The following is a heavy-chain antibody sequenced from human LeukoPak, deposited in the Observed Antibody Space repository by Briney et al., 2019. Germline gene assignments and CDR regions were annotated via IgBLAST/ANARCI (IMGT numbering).Heavy chain of an antibody. V-gene: IGHV1-2*02. J-gene: IGHJ4*02. CDR1: GYTFTGYY. CDR3: ARVDAASLAVHY. Sequence: ASVKVSCKASGYTFTGYYLNWVRQAPGQGLEWMGRINPNSGGTNSGQKFQGRVTMTRDTSISTAYLELSSLTVDDTAVYYCARVDAASLAVHYWGQGTLVTVSS. CDR2: INPNSGGT. D-gene: IGHD6-13*01.